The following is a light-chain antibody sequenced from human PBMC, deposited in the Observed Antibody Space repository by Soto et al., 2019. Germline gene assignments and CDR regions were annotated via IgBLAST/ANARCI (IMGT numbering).Light chain of an antibody. CDR2: AAS. Sequence: DIQMTQSPSSLSASIGDRVTITCQASQDITNFLNWYQQTPGKAPKLLIYAASNLETGVPSRFSGSGSGTDFTFTISSLQPEDIATYYCQQYDILPTFGQGTRLEIK. V-gene: IGKV1-33*01. CDR3: QQYDILPT. J-gene: IGKJ5*01. CDR1: QDITNF.